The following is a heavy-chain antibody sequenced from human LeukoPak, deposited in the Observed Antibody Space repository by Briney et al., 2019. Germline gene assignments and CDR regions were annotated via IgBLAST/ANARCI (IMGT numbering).Heavy chain of an antibody. CDR1: GYTFTSYA. CDR2: INPHSGGT. V-gene: IGHV1-2*02. CDR3: ARDVGEYCSSTNCYASHY. D-gene: IGHD2-2*01. J-gene: IGHJ4*02. Sequence: ASVKVSCRASGYTFTSYAMNWVRQAPGQGLEWMGWINPHSGGTNYAQKFQGGVTMTRDTSITTAYMELSSLRSDDTAVYYCARDVGEYCSSTNCYASHYWGQGTLVTVSS.